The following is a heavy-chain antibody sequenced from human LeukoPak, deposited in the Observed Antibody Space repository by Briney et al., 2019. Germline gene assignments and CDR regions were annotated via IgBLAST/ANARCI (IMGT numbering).Heavy chain of an antibody. Sequence: ASVMVSCKASGYTFTGYHMHWVRQAPGQGLEWMGWINTNTGNPTYAQGFTGRFVFSLDTSVSTAYLQISSLKAEDTAVYYCAKEREGPLDSWGQGTLVTVSS. D-gene: IGHD5-24*01. V-gene: IGHV7-4-1*02. J-gene: IGHJ5*01. CDR3: AKEREGPLDS. CDR1: GYTFTGYH. CDR2: INTNTGNP.